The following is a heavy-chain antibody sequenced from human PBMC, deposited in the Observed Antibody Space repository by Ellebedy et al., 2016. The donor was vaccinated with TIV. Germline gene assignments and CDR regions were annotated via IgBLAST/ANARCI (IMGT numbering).Heavy chain of an antibody. J-gene: IGHJ5*02. CDR3: ARGGTKGEKNWFAP. CDR1: GGTFSSYA. D-gene: IGHD3-16*01. V-gene: IGHV1-69*04. Sequence: AASVKVSCKASGGTFSSYAISWVRHAPGQGLEWMGRIIPILGIANYAQKFQGRITITADKSTSTAYMELSSLRSEDTAVYYCARGGTKGEKNWFAPWGQGTLVTVSS. CDR2: IIPILGIA.